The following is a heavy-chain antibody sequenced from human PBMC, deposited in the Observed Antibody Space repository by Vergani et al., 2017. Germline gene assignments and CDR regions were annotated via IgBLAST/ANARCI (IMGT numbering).Heavy chain of an antibody. V-gene: IGHV1-8*01. CDR1: GYTFTSYD. D-gene: IGHD2-2*02. Sequence: QVQLVQSGAEVKQPGASVKVSCKASGYTFTSYDINWVRQATGQGLEWMGWMNHNSGNTGYAQKYQGRVTMTRNTSISTAYMEMSSLRSEDTAVYYCARCSDIVVVPAAIPERRNWFDPWGQGTLVTVSS. J-gene: IGHJ5*02. CDR3: ARCSDIVVVPAAIPERRNWFDP. CDR2: MNHNSGNT.